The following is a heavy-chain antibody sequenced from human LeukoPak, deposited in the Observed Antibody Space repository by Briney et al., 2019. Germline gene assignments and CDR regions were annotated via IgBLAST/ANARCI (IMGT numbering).Heavy chain of an antibody. Sequence: HPGGSLRLSCTGSGFTFSKNWIHSVRHTPGKGPMWLSRVSGDGIETHYADSVRGRFSVSRDNAKNTVYLQMNSLRVDDTAIYYCARDLRDENWGGQGTLVSVS. CDR2: VSGDGIET. V-gene: IGHV3-74*01. CDR3: ARDLRDENW. D-gene: IGHD5-24*01. CDR1: GFTFSKNW. J-gene: IGHJ4*02.